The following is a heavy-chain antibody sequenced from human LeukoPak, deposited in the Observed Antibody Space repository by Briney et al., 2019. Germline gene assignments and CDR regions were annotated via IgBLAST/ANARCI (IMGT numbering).Heavy chain of an antibody. CDR1: GFTFSTYA. J-gene: IGHJ4*02. V-gene: IGHV3-23*01. Sequence: HTGGSLRLSCAASGFTFSTYAMSWVRPAPGKGLEGVAAISGSGGSTYYADSVKGRFTISRDNSKNTLYLQMNSLRAEDTSIYFCAKALEQETVIALDSWGQGTLVTVSS. CDR2: ISGSGGST. CDR3: AKALEQETVIALDS. D-gene: IGHD6-13*01.